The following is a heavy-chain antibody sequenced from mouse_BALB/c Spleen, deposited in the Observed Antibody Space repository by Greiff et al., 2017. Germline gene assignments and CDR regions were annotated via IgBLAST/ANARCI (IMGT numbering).Heavy chain of an antibody. J-gene: IGHJ3*01. V-gene: IGHV5-17*02. CDR3: ARKDFAY. CDR2: ISSGSSTI. CDR1: GFTFSSFG. Sequence: DVMLVESGGGLVQPGGSRKLSCAASGFTFSSFGMHWVRQAPEKGLEWVAYISSGSSTIYYADTVKGRFTISRDNPKNTLFLQMTSLRSEDTAMYYCARKDFAYWGQGTLVTVSA.